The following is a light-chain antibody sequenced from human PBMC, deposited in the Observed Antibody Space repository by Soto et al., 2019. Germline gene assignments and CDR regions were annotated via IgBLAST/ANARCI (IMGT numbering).Light chain of an antibody. CDR3: SSYTSNIPLG. CDR2: EVS. CDR1: SSDVGAYNY. Sequence: QSALTQPASVSGSPGQSITISCTGTSSDVGAYNYVSWYQQHPGKAPKLMIYEVSNRPSGVSSRFSGSKSGNTASLTISGLQAEYEADYYCSSYTSNIPLGFGTGTKVTVL. J-gene: IGLJ1*01. V-gene: IGLV2-14*01.